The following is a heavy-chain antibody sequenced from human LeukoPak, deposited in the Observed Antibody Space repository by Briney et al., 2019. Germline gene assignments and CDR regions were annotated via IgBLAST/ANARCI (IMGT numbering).Heavy chain of an antibody. V-gene: IGHV5-51*01. CDR1: GYSFTSYW. CDR2: IYPGDSDT. D-gene: IGHD6-13*01. CDR3: ARPRAQHPPHFDY. Sequence: GESLKISCKGSGYSFTSYWIGWVRQMPGKDLEWMGTIYPGDSDTRYSPSFRGQVTISADKSISTAYLQWSSLKASDTAMYYCARPRAQHPPHFDYWGQGTLVTVSS. J-gene: IGHJ4*02.